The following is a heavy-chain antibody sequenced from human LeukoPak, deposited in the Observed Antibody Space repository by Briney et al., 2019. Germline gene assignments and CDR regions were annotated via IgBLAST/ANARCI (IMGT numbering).Heavy chain of an antibody. J-gene: IGHJ5*02. CDR1: GFTFSSYA. D-gene: IGHD2-2*01. V-gene: IGHV3-23*01. CDR3: AKETPGYCSSTSCPNWFDP. CDR2: ISGSGGST. Sequence: PGGTLRLSCAASGFTFSSYAMSWVRQAPGKGLEWVSAISGSGGSTYHADSVKGRFTISRDNSKNTLYLQMNSLKDEDTAVYYCAKETPGYCSSTSCPNWFDPWGQGTLVTVSS.